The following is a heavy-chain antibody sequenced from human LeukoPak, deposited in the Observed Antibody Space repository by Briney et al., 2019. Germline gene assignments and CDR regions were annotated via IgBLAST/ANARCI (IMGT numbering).Heavy chain of an antibody. Sequence: GGSLRLSCAASGFTFDDYAMHWVRQAPGKGLEWASGISWNSGSIGYADSVKGRFTISRDNAKNSLYLQMSSLRAEDTALYYCAKDISSSLSSPGFDPWGQGTLVTVSS. J-gene: IGHJ5*02. V-gene: IGHV3-9*01. CDR2: ISWNSGSI. CDR1: GFTFDDYA. CDR3: AKDISSSLSSPGFDP. D-gene: IGHD6-13*01.